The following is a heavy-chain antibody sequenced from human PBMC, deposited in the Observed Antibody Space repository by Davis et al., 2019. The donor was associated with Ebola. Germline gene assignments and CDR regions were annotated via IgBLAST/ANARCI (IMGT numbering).Heavy chain of an antibody. CDR1: GFTFSTYY. CDR2: IPHVGSEK. Sequence: GESLKISCAASGFTFSTYYITWVRQAPGKGLEWVATIPHVGSEKYYVDSVKGRFTSSRDNAKNSLYLQMNSLRVEDTAVYYCARAFWSGYLALNWGQGTLVTVSS. V-gene: IGHV3-7*01. D-gene: IGHD3-3*01. J-gene: IGHJ4*02. CDR3: ARAFWSGYLALN.